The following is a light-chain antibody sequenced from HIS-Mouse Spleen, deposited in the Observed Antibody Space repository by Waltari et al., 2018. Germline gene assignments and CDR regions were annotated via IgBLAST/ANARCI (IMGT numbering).Light chain of an antibody. Sequence: EIVLTQSPATMSLSPGERATLSCRASQSLSSYLAWYQQKPGQAPRLLIYDASNRATGIPARFSGSGSGTDFTLTISSLEPEDFAVYYCQQRSNGITFGQGTRLEIK. V-gene: IGKV3-11*01. J-gene: IGKJ5*01. CDR2: DAS. CDR3: QQRSNGIT. CDR1: QSLSSY.